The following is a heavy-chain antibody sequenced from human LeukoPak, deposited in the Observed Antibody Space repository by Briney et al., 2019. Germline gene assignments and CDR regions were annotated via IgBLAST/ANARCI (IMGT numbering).Heavy chain of an antibody. CDR1: GGTFSSYA. J-gene: IGHJ6*04. D-gene: IGHD3-10*01. CDR3: AREDGSGSRVGYMDV. V-gene: IGHV1-69*06. CDR2: IIPIFGTA. Sequence: SVKVSCKASGGTFSSYAISLVRQAPGQGLEWMGGIIPIFGTANYVQKFQGRVTITADKSTSTAYMELSSLRSEDTAVYYCAREDGSGSRVGYMDVWGKGTTVTVSS.